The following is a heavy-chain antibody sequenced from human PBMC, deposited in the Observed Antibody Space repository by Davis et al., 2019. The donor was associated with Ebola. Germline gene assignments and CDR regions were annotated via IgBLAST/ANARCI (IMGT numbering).Heavy chain of an antibody. CDR2: ISGSGGST. CDR3: AKPGRGAVAGYYFDY. D-gene: IGHD6-19*01. CDR1: GFTFSSYA. V-gene: IGHV3-23*01. J-gene: IGHJ4*02. Sequence: GGSLRLSCAASGFTFSSYAMSWVRQAPGKGLEWVSAISGSGGSTYYADSVKGRFTISRDNSKNTLYLQMNSLRAEDTAVYYCAKPGRGAVAGYYFDYWGQGTLITVSS.